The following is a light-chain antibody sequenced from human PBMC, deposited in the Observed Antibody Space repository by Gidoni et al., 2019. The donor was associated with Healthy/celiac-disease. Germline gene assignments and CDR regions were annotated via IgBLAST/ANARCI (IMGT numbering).Light chain of an antibody. J-gene: IGKJ2*01. CDR3: QQYNSYAYT. CDR2: KAS. V-gene: IGKV1-5*03. Sequence: DIQMTKSPSTLSASVGDRVTITCRASQSISSWLAWYQQKPGKAPKLLIYKASSLESGVPSRFSVSGSGTEFTLPISSLHPDDFATYYCQQYNSYAYTFGQXTKLEIK. CDR1: QSISSW.